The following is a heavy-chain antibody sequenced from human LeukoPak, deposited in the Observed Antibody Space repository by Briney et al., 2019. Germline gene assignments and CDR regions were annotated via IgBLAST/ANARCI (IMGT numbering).Heavy chain of an antibody. CDR3: ARGERSGSLVDP. V-gene: IGHV1-8*01. CDR1: GYTSTSYD. D-gene: IGHD3-3*01. CDR2: MNPNSGNT. J-gene: IGHJ5*02. Sequence: APVKVSCKASGYTSTSYDINWVRQATGQGLEWMGWMNPNSGNTGYARKFQGRVTMTRNTSITTAYMELSSLRSEDTAVYYCARGERSGSLVDPWGQGTLVTVSS.